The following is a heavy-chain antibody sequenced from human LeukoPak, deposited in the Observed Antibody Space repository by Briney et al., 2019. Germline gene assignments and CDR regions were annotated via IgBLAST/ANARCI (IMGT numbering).Heavy chain of an antibody. J-gene: IGHJ3*02. V-gene: IGHV1-2*02. D-gene: IGHD1-26*01. Sequence: ASVKVSCKASGYTFTGYYMHWVRQAPGQGLEWMGWINPNSGGTNYAQKFQGRVTMTRDTSISTVYMELSSLRSEDTAVYYCARAGSRDAFDIWGQGTMVTVSS. CDR3: ARAGSRDAFDI. CDR1: GYTFTGYY. CDR2: INPNSGGT.